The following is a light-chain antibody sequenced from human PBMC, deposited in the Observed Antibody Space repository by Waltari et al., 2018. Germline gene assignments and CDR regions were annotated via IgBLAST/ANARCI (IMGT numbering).Light chain of an antibody. CDR1: GSNIGAGAD. CDR2: GST. Sequence: QSVLTQPPPVSGPPGQRVPFSCTGSGSNIGAGADVHWYQQLPRAAPNLLIYGSTSRPLGVPARFFGSTSGTSASLAIIGLQAEDEAEYYCQSYDTSLSVVFGGGTKLTVL. CDR3: QSYDTSLSVV. V-gene: IGLV1-40*01. J-gene: IGLJ3*02.